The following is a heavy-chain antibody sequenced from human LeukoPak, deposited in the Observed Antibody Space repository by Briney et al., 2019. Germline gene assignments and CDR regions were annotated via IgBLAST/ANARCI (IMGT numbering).Heavy chain of an antibody. CDR2: IYTSGST. CDR3: ARLSTVTMGTGAFDD. D-gene: IGHD4-17*01. V-gene: IGHV4-4*07. Sequence: SETLSLTCTVSGGSISSYYWSWIRQPAGKGLEWIGRIYTSGSTNYNPSLKSRVTMSVDTSKNHFSLKLSSVTAADTAVYYCARLSTVTMGTGAFDDWGQGTLVTVSS. CDR1: GGSISSYY. J-gene: IGHJ4*02.